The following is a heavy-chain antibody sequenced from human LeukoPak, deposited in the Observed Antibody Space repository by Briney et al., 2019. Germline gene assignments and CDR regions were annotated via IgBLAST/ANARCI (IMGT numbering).Heavy chain of an antibody. V-gene: IGHV3-7*01. Sequence: PGGSLRLSCAASGFTFSSYWMSWVRQAPGKGLEWVANIKEDGGEKYSVDSVKGRFTISRDNAMNSLYLQMNSLTAEDTAVYYCVRYRREGLYYFDYWGQGTLVTVSS. CDR1: GFTFSSYW. CDR3: VRYRREGLYYFDY. CDR2: IKEDGGEK. J-gene: IGHJ4*02.